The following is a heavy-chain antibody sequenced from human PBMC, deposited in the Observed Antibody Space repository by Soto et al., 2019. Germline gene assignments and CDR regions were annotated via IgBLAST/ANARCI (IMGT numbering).Heavy chain of an antibody. CDR1: GYTFTYYA. D-gene: IGHD3-22*01. CDR3: AREEYYYDSSGYYPLYGMDV. V-gene: IGHV1-3*01. Sequence: ASVKVSCKASGYTFTYYAMHWVRQAPGQRLEWMGWINAGNGNTQYSQKFQGRVTITRDTSANTAYMELSSLRSEDTAVYYCAREEYYYDSSGYYPLYGMDVWGQGTTVTVSS. CDR2: INAGNGNT. J-gene: IGHJ6*02.